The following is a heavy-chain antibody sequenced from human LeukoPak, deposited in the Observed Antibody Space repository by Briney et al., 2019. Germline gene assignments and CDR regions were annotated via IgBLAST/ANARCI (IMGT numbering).Heavy chain of an antibody. Sequence: SETLSLTCTVSGDSISSSYWNWIRQPAGEGLEWIVRFSTSGSTNYNPSLKSRITMSVDTSKNQFSLKLSSVTAADTAVYYCARQRDLWDEFAYWGQGILVTVSS. D-gene: IGHD3-3*01. J-gene: IGHJ4*02. CDR2: FSTSGST. V-gene: IGHV4-4*07. CDR3: ARQRDLWDEFAY. CDR1: GDSISSSY.